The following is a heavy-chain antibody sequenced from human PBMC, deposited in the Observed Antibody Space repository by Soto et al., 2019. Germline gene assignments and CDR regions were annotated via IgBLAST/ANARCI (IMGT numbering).Heavy chain of an antibody. CDR2: IYYSGST. J-gene: IGHJ4*02. CDR1: GGSISSYY. Sequence: ETLSLTCTVSGGSISSYYWSWIRQPPGKGLEWIGYIYYSGSTNYNPSLKSRVTISVDTSKNQFSLKLSSVTAADTAVYYCARASNDYFDYWGQGTLVTVSS. V-gene: IGHV4-59*01. CDR3: ARASNDYFDY.